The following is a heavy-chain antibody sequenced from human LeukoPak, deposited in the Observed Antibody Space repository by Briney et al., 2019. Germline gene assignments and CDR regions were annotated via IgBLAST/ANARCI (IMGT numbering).Heavy chain of an antibody. V-gene: IGHV1-2*02. CDR2: LNHNSGAT. CDR1: GNTFTGHY. J-gene: IGHJ4*02. D-gene: IGHD2-21*02. Sequence: ASVKVSCKPSGNTFTGHYIHWVRQAPGQGLEWMGWLNHNSGATDYAQKFQGRVTMTSDTSISTAYVELSRLRSDDTAVYYCASQVLTDYYFDSWGQGTLLTVSS. CDR3: ASQVLTDYYFDS.